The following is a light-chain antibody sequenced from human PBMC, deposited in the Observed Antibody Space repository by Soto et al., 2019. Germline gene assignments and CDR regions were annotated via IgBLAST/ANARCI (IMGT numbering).Light chain of an antibody. V-gene: IGLV1-44*01. CDR1: GSTIGSNT. J-gene: IGLJ3*02. Sequence: QSVLTQPPSVSGPPGQRVTISCSGSGSTIGSNTVDWYQQLPGTAPKLLIYSNDQRPLGVPDRFSVSRSGTSASLAISGLQPDDEGIYYCAVWGNNVNGPRVFGGGTKLTVL. CDR3: AVWGNNVNGPRV. CDR2: SND.